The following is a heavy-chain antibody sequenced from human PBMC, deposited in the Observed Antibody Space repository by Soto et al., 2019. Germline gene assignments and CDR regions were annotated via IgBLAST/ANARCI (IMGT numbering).Heavy chain of an antibody. CDR1: GGSISSYY. V-gene: IGHV4-59*01. CDR3: ARDYYDFWSGFNYYYMDV. D-gene: IGHD3-3*01. Sequence: QVQLQESGPGLVKPSETLSLTCTVSGGSISSYYWSWIRQPPGKGLEWIGYIYYSGSTNYNPSLKSRVTISVDTSKNQFSLKLSSVPAADTAVYYCARDYYDFWSGFNYYYMDVWGKGTTVTVSS. CDR2: IYYSGST. J-gene: IGHJ6*03.